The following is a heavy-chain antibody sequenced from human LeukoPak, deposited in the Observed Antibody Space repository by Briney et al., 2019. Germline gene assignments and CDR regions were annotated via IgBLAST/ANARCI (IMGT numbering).Heavy chain of an antibody. CDR3: ARVVGATSWFDP. V-gene: IGHV4-34*01. D-gene: IGHD1-26*01. J-gene: IGHJ5*02. CDR2: INHSGST. Sequence: SETLSLTCAVYGGSFSGYYWSWIRQPPGKGLEWIGEINHSGSTNYNPSLKSRVTISVDTSKNQFSLKLSSVIAADTAVYYCARVVGATSWFDPWGQGTLVTVSS. CDR1: GGSFSGYY.